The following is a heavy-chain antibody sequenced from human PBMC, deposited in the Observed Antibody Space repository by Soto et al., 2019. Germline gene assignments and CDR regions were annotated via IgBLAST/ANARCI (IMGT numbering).Heavy chain of an antibody. V-gene: IGHV1-69*13. Sequence: SVKVSCKASGGTFSSYAISWVRQAPGQGLEWMGGIIPIFGTANYAQKFQGRVTITADESTSTAYMELSSLRSEDTAVYYCARGGAWGQAALIDYWGQGTLVTVSS. CDR2: IIPIFGTA. CDR3: ARGGAWGQAALIDY. D-gene: IGHD6-6*01. J-gene: IGHJ4*02. CDR1: GGTFSSYA.